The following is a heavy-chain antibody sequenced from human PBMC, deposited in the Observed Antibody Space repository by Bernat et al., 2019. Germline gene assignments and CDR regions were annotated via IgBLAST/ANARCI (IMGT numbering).Heavy chain of an antibody. Sequence: QITLKESGPTLVKPTQTLTLTCTFSGFSLSTSGVGVGWIRQPPGKALEWLALIYWDDDKRYSPSLKRRLTITKDTSKNQLVITMTTMDPVDTATYYCAHSDSGWAYNWFDPWGQGTLVTVSS. D-gene: IGHD6-19*01. J-gene: IGHJ5*02. CDR2: IYWDDDK. CDR1: GFSLSTSGVG. CDR3: AHSDSGWAYNWFDP. V-gene: IGHV2-5*02.